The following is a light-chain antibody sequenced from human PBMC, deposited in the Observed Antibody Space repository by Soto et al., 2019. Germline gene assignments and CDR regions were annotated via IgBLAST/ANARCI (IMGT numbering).Light chain of an antibody. CDR3: QHYNSYSEV. V-gene: IGKV1-39*01. J-gene: IGKJ1*01. Sequence: DIQMTQSPSSLSASLGDRVTITCRASQSISSYLNWYQQKPGKAPKLLIYAASSWHSGVPSRFSGSGSGTDFTLTISSLEPEDFATYYCQHYNSYSEVFGQGTQV. CDR2: AAS. CDR1: QSISSY.